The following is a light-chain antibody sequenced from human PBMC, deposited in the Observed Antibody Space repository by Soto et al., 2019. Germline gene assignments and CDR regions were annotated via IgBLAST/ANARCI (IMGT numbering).Light chain of an antibody. Sequence: QSALTQPASVSGSPVQSITISCTGTSSDVGGYHYVSWYQQYPGKAPKVMIYDVSNRPSGVSNRFSGSKSGTTASLTISGLQAEDEADYYCSSYTSSITYVFGTGTKVPS. CDR3: SSYTSSITYV. J-gene: IGLJ1*01. V-gene: IGLV2-14*01. CDR1: SSDVGGYHY. CDR2: DVS.